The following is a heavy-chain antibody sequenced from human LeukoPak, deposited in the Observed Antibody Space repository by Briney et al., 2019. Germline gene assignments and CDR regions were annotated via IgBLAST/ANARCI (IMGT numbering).Heavy chain of an antibody. CDR1: GFTFSSYW. Sequence: PGGSLRLSCAASGFTFSSYWMSWVRQAPGKGLEWVANIKQDGSEKYYVDSVKGRFTISRDNAKNSLYLQMNSLRAEDTAVYYCARGGFGGITMIKDAFDIWGQGTMVTVSS. CDR3: ARGGFGGITMIKDAFDI. J-gene: IGHJ3*02. CDR2: IKQDGSEK. D-gene: IGHD3-22*01. V-gene: IGHV3-7*01.